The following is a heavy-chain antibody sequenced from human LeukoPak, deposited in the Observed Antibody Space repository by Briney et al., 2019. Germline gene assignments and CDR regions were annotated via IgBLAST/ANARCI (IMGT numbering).Heavy chain of an antibody. CDR1: GFTFDDYA. CDR3: AKDQGGYSGSYFDY. D-gene: IGHD1-26*01. CDR2: ISWNSGSI. Sequence: GGSLRLSCAASGFTFDDYAMHWVRQAPGKGLEWDSGISWNSGSIGYADSVKGRFTISRDNAKNSLYLQMNSLRAEDTALYYCAKDQGGYSGSYFDYWGQGTLVTVSS. J-gene: IGHJ4*02. V-gene: IGHV3-9*01.